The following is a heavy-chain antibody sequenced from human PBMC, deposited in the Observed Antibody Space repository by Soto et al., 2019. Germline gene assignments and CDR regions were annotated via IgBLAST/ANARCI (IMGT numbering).Heavy chain of an antibody. Sequence: SETLSLTCTVSGGSISSYYWSWILQPAGKGLEWIGRIYTSGSTNYNPSLKSRVTMSVDTSKNQFSLKLSSVTAADTAVYYCARGKGIAAAGPWWFDPWGQGTLVTVSS. V-gene: IGHV4-4*07. CDR2: IYTSGST. D-gene: IGHD6-13*01. CDR1: GGSISSYY. CDR3: ARGKGIAAAGPWWFDP. J-gene: IGHJ5*02.